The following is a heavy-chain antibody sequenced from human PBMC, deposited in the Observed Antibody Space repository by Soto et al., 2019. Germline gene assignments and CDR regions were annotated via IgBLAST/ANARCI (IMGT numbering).Heavy chain of an antibody. CDR1: GYTFTGYY. V-gene: IGHV1-2*02. J-gene: IGHJ6*02. D-gene: IGHD2-15*01. CDR3: ARAYCSGGSCYCYYGMDV. CDR2: INPNSGGT. Sequence: GASVKVSCKASGYTFTGYYMPGVRQAPGQGLEWMGWINPNSGGTNYAQKFQGRVTMTRDTSISTAYMELSRLRSDDTAVYYCARAYCSGGSCYCYYGMDVWGQGTTVTVSS.